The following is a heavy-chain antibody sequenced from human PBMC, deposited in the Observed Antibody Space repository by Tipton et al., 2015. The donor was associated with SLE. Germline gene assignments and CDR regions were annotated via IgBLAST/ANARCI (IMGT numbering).Heavy chain of an antibody. J-gene: IGHJ3*02. CDR2: INHSGST. D-gene: IGHD4-17*01. CDR1: GGSFSGYY. CDR3: ARDDYGVLGAFDI. Sequence: GLVKPSETLSLTCAVYGGSFSGYYWSWIRQPPGKGLEWIGEINHSGSTNYNPSPKSRVTISVDTSKNQFSLKLTSVTAADTALYYCARDDYGVLGAFDIWGQGTMVIVSS. V-gene: IGHV4-34*01.